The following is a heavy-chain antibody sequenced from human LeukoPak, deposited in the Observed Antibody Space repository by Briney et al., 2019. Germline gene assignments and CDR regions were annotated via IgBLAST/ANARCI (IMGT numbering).Heavy chain of an antibody. J-gene: IGHJ5*02. CDR1: GFTFSSYS. V-gene: IGHV3-48*01. D-gene: IGHD2-2*01. CDR2: ISSNSRTI. Sequence: GGSLRLFCAASGFTFSSYSMNWVRQAPGKGLEWVSYISSNSRTIYYGDSVKGRFTISRDNARNSLYLQMNSLRAEDTAVYYCARKFDCSSTSCEGAWGQGTLVTVSS. CDR3: ARKFDCSSTSCEGA.